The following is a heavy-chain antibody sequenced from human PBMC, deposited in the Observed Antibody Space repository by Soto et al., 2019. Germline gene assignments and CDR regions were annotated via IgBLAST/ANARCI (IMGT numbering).Heavy chain of an antibody. CDR3: AILGYCSSTSCHV. CDR1: GFTFSSYA. CDR2: ISSSSSSI. V-gene: IGHV3-21*01. J-gene: IGHJ6*02. D-gene: IGHD2-2*01. Sequence: PGGSLRLSCAASGFTFSSYAMSWVRQAPGKGLEWVSSISSSSSSIYYADSVKGRFTISRDNAKNSLYLQMNSLRAEDTAVYYCAILGYCSSTSCHVWGQGTTVTVSS.